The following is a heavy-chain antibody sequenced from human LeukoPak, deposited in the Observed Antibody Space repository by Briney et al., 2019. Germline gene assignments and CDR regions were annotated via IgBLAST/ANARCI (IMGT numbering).Heavy chain of an antibody. CDR1: GFTFSSFG. J-gene: IGHJ6*03. CDR3: ARGIAATNYMDV. CDR2: ISYDGSNK. D-gene: IGHD6-13*01. V-gene: IGHV3-30*03. Sequence: GRSLRLSCAASGFTFSSFGMHWVRQAPGKGLEWVAVISYDGSNKYYADSVKGRFTISRDNSKSTLFLQMNSPSAEDTAVYYCARGIAATNYMDVWGKGTTVTVSS.